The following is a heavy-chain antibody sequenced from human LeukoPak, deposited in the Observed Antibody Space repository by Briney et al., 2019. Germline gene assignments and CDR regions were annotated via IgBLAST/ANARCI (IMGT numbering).Heavy chain of an antibody. Sequence: GGSLRLSCAASGFTFSNYGMHWVRQAPGKGLEWVAVIWYDGSERYYADSVKGRFTISRDNSKNTLYLQMNSLRAEDTAVYYCAKIGDSSGYLLSRFDYRGQGTLVTVSS. CDR3: AKIGDSSGYLLSRFDY. J-gene: IGHJ4*02. CDR2: IWYDGSER. V-gene: IGHV3-33*06. CDR1: GFTFSNYG. D-gene: IGHD3-22*01.